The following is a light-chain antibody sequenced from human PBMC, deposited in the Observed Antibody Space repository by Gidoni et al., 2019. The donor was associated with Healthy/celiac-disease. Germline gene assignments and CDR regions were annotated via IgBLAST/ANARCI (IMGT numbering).Light chain of an antibody. Sequence: QSVLTQPPSASGTPGQRVTIPFSGSSSHIGSTTVNLYQQLPGTAPKLLIYSNNQRPSGVPYRFSCSKSVTSASLAISGLQSEDEADYYCAAWDDSLIVVFGGGTKLTVL. V-gene: IGLV1-44*01. CDR1: SSHIGSTT. CDR3: AAWDDSLIVV. CDR2: SNN. J-gene: IGLJ2*01.